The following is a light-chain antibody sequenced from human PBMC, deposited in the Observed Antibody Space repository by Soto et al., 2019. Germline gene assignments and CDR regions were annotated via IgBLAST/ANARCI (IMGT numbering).Light chain of an antibody. CDR1: SSNIGSNY. Sequence: QSVLTQPPSASGTPGQRVTISCSGSSSNIGSNYVYWYQQLPGTAPKPLIYRNNQRPSGVPDRFSGSKSGTSASLAISGLRSEDEADYYCAAWAASMSGPVFGGGTKLTVL. J-gene: IGLJ2*01. CDR3: AAWAASMSGPV. CDR2: RNN. V-gene: IGLV1-47*01.